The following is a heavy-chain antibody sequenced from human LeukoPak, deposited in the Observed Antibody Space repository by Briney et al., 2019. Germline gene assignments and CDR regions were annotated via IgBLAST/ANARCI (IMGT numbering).Heavy chain of an antibody. CDR1: GGSISSYY. Sequence: SETLSLXCTVSGGSISSYYWSWIRQPPGKALEWIGYIYYSGSTNYNPSLKSRVTISVDTSKNQFSLKLSSVTAADTAVYYCATTYYDFWSAPFDYWGQGTLVTVSS. J-gene: IGHJ4*02. V-gene: IGHV4-59*01. CDR3: ATTYYDFWSAPFDY. CDR2: IYYSGST. D-gene: IGHD3-3*01.